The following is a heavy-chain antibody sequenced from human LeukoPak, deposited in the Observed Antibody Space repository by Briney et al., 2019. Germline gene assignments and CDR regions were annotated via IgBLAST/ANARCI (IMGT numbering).Heavy chain of an antibody. J-gene: IGHJ3*02. Sequence: PSETLSLTCTVSGGSISSYYWSWIRQPAGKGLEWIGRIYNSGSTNYNPSLKSRVTMSVDTSKNQFSLKLNSVTAADTAVYYCARVRYQLPDDAFDIWGQGTMVTVSS. CDR1: GGSISSYY. V-gene: IGHV4-4*07. CDR2: IYNSGST. CDR3: ARVRYQLPDDAFDI. D-gene: IGHD2-2*01.